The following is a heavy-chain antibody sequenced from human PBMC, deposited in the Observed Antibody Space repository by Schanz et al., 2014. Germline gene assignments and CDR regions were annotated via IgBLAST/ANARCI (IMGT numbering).Heavy chain of an antibody. J-gene: IGHJ3*02. CDR2: ISRDGTTS. CDR1: GFIFNDYY. V-gene: IGHV3-11*01. Sequence: QVQLVESGGGLVKPGGSLRLSCAASGFIFNDYYMNWIRQAPGKGLEWLSYISRDGTTSYYADSVKGRITISRDNSKNTLYLQMNSLRAEDTAVYYCAKCIGWYGRCAFDIWGQGTMVTVSS. D-gene: IGHD6-19*01. CDR3: AKCIGWYGRCAFDI.